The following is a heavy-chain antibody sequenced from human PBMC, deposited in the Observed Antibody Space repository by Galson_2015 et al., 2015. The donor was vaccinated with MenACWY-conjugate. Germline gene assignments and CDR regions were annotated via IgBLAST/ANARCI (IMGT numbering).Heavy chain of an antibody. CDR1: GFTFSTYS. D-gene: IGHD2-2*01. CDR3: ASTSAGYCSNTNCYVSIDY. Sequence: SLRLSCAASGFTFSTYSMNWVRQAPGKGLEWVSSIHSSSGYIYYADSLKGRFAISRDNARNSLYLQMNSLTAEDTAVYYCASTSAGYCSNTNCYVSIDYWGQGTLVTVSS. CDR2: IHSSSGYI. J-gene: IGHJ4*02. V-gene: IGHV3-21*01.